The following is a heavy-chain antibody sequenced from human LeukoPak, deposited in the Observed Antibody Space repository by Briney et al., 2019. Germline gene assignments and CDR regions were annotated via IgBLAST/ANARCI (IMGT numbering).Heavy chain of an antibody. V-gene: IGHV1-2*02. CDR3: ARTVPSVGYGDLPYWYFDL. J-gene: IGHJ2*01. CDR1: GYTFTVYY. D-gene: IGHD4-17*01. CDR2: INPNSGGT. Sequence: GASVKVSCKASGYTFTVYYMHWVRQAPGQGLEWMGWINPNSGGTNYAQKFQGRVTMTRDTSISTAYMELSRLSSDDTAVYYCARTVPSVGYGDLPYWYFDLWGRGTLVTVSS.